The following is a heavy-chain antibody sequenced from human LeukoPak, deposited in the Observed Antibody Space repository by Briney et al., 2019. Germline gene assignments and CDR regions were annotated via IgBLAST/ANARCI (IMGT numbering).Heavy chain of an antibody. V-gene: IGHV1-3*03. J-gene: IGHJ4*02. CDR1: GFTFNTYN. D-gene: IGHD4-17*01. CDR3: ARASLFGDSLDY. Sequence: ASVKVSCKASGFTFNTYNIHWVRQAPGQRLEWMGWINAGNGDTQYSQELQGRVTITRDTSASTAYMELSSLRSEDMAVYYCARASLFGDSLDYWGQGTLVTVSS. CDR2: INAGNGDT.